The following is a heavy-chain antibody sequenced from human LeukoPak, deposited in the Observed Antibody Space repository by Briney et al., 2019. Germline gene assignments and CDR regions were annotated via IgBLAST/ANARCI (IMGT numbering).Heavy chain of an antibody. Sequence: GGSLRLSCAASGFTFSAYEMNWVRQAPGKGLEWVSYIGSSGSTIYYADSVKGRFTISRDNAKNSLYLQMNSLRAEDTAVYYCARGSGSGWYYYYYYMDVWGKGTTVTVSS. CDR2: IGSSGSTI. CDR3: ARGSGSGWYYYYYYMDV. D-gene: IGHD6-19*01. V-gene: IGHV3-48*03. CDR1: GFTFSAYE. J-gene: IGHJ6*03.